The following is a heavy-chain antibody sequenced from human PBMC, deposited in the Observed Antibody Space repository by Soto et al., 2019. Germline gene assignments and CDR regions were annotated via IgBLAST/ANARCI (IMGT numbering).Heavy chain of an antibody. V-gene: IGHV1-46*02. CDR3: ARNSYYGSGSYHRWFDP. Sequence: ASVKVSCKASGYTFNSYYMHWVRQAPGQGLEWMGIINPSGGSTSYAQKFQGRVTMTRDTSTSTVYMELSSLRSEDTAVYYCARNSYYGSGSYHRWFDPWGQGTLVTVSS. J-gene: IGHJ5*02. CDR1: GYTFNSYY. CDR2: INPSGGST. D-gene: IGHD3-10*01.